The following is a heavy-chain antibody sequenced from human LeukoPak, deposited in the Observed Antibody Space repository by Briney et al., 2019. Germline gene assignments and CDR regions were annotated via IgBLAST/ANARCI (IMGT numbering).Heavy chain of an antibody. CDR2: IYSGGTT. Sequence: GGSLRLSCAASGFTVTNNYMFWVRQAPGKGLEWLSVIYSGGTTYSADSVKDRFTISRDNSNNTLYLQMDSLRVDDTAVFYCARLRSSGGDDVWGQGTTVTVSS. CDR3: ARLRSSGGDDV. V-gene: IGHV3-66*01. D-gene: IGHD2-15*01. CDR1: GFTVTNNY. J-gene: IGHJ6*01.